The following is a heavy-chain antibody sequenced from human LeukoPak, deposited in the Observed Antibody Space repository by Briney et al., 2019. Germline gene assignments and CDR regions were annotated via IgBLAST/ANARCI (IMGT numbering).Heavy chain of an antibody. CDR1: GFTFSSYG. CDR3: ARRIGGSLYGMDV. CDR2: ISYDGSNK. V-gene: IGHV3-30*03. J-gene: IGHJ6*02. Sequence: GGSLRLSCAASGFTFSSYGMHWVRQAPGKGLEWVAVISYDGSNKYYADSVKGRFTISRDNSKNTLYLQMNSLRAEDTAVYYCARRIGGSLYGMDVWGQGTTVTVSS. D-gene: IGHD2-15*01.